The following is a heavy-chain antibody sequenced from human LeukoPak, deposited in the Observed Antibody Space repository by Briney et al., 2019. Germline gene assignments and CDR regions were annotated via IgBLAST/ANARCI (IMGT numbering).Heavy chain of an antibody. Sequence: GASGKVSCKASGYTFTSYDINWVRQATGQGLEWMGWMNPNSGNTGYAQKFQGRVTMTRNTSISTAYMELSSLRSEDTAVYYCARAHYDILTGYDDAFDIWGQGTMVTVSS. D-gene: IGHD3-9*01. CDR3: ARAHYDILTGYDDAFDI. J-gene: IGHJ3*02. CDR2: MNPNSGNT. V-gene: IGHV1-8*01. CDR1: GYTFTSYD.